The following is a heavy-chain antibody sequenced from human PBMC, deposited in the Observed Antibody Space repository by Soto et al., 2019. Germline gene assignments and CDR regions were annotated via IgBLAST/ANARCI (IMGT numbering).Heavy chain of an antibody. CDR3: AKEISRYFDWLLSHRYFDY. Sequence: QVQLVESGGGVVQPGRSLRLSCAASGFTFSSYGMHWVRQAPGKGLERVAVISYDGSNKYYADSVKGRFTISRDNSKNTLYLQLNSLRAEDTAVYYCAKEISRYFDWLLSHRYFDYWGQGTLVTVSS. D-gene: IGHD3-9*01. V-gene: IGHV3-30*18. CDR1: GFTFSSYG. J-gene: IGHJ4*02. CDR2: ISYDGSNK.